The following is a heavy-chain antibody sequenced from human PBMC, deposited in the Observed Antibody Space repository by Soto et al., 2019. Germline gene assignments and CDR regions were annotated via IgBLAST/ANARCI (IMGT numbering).Heavy chain of an antibody. CDR3: AKSVPVRALYYFDY. CDR2: INSDGSST. CDR1: GFTFSSYW. D-gene: IGHD3-10*01. J-gene: IGHJ4*02. V-gene: IGHV3-74*01. Sequence: GGSLRLSCAASGFTFSSYWMHWVRQGPGKGLVWVSRINSDGSSTSYADSVKGRFTISRDNSKNTLYLQMNSLRAEDTAVYYCAKSVPVRALYYFDYWGQGTLVTVSS.